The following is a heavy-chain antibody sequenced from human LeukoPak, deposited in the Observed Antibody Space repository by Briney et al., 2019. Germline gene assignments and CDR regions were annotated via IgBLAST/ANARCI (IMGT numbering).Heavy chain of an antibody. Sequence: GGSLRLSCAASGFSFSSYNMNWVRQTPGKGLEWVSSITSSSTYTFYADSVKGRFTISRDNARNSLYLQMNSLRAEDTAVYYCASSGYYFDYWGQGTLVTVSS. D-gene: IGHD3-22*01. V-gene: IGHV3-21*04. CDR2: ITSSSTYT. J-gene: IGHJ4*02. CDR1: GFSFSSYN. CDR3: ASSGYYFDY.